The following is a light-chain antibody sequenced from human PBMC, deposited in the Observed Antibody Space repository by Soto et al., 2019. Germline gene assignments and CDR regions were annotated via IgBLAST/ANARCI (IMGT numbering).Light chain of an antibody. CDR3: QQRSNWPLLT. CDR2: GAS. Sequence: EIVLTQSPGTLSLSPGERATLSCRASQSVSNNYLAWYQQKPGQAPRLLIYGASNRATGTPARFSGSGSGTDFTLTISSLEPEDFALYYCQQRSNWPLLTFGGGTKVDIK. J-gene: IGKJ4*01. CDR1: QSVSNNY. V-gene: IGKV3-11*01.